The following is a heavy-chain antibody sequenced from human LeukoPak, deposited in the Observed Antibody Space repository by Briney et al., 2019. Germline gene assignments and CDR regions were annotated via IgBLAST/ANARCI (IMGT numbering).Heavy chain of an antibody. Sequence: ASVKVSCKASGYTFSDYYMHWVRQAPGQGLEWMGWKNPNSGNTGYAQRFQGRVTMTRNTSISTAYMELSSLRSEDTAVYYCARALTYDILTGYYSSYYMDVWGKGTTVTISS. V-gene: IGHV1-8*02. CDR3: ARALTYDILTGYYSSYYMDV. J-gene: IGHJ6*03. CDR2: KNPNSGNT. CDR1: GYTFSDYY. D-gene: IGHD3-9*01.